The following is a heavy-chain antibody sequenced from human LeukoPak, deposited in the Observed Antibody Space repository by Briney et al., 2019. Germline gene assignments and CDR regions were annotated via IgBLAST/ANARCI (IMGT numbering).Heavy chain of an antibody. V-gene: IGHV3-15*01. CDR3: TTILD. CDR2: IKSKTDGGTT. Sequence: GGPLRLSCAPSGFTFSNAWISWVRQAPGKGREWVGSIKSKTDGGTTDYAAPVKGRFTISRDDSKNTLYLRMNSLKTEDTAVYYCTTILDWGQGTLVTVSS. CDR1: GFTFSNAW. D-gene: IGHD1-26*01. J-gene: IGHJ4*02.